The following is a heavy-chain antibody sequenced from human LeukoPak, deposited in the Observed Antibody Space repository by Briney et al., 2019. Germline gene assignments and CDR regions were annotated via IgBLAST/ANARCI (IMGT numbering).Heavy chain of an antibody. CDR2: IIPIFGTA. V-gene: IGHV1-69*13. CDR3: AREHNLNYYDSSGRQFRILI. J-gene: IGHJ4*02. D-gene: IGHD3-22*01. Sequence: ASVKVSCKASGGTFSSYAISWVRQAPGQGLEWMGGIIPIFGTANYAQKFQGRVTITADESTSTAYMELSSLRSEDTAVYYCAREHNLNYYDSSGRQFRILIWGQGTLVTASS. CDR1: GGTFSSYA.